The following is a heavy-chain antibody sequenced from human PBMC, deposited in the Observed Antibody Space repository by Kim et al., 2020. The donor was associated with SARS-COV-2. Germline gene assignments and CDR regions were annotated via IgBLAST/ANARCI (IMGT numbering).Heavy chain of an antibody. J-gene: IGHJ4*01. D-gene: IGHD4-17*01. CDR3: VRDSVVDYGEDLYYFDY. Sequence: ASVKVSCKTSGYTFSSNAMNWVRQAPGQGLEWMGWINTNTGNPNYGQGFAGRFVFSLDTSFSTAYLQISSLEADDTAVYYCVRDSVVDYGEDLYYFDYWG. CDR2: INTNTGNP. CDR1: GYTFSSNA. V-gene: IGHV7-4-1*02.